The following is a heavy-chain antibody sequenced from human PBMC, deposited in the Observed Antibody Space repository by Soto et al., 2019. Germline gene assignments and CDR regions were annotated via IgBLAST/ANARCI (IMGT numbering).Heavy chain of an antibody. CDR2: ISSSGSTI. Sequence: PGGSLRLSCPASGFTFSSYEMNWVRQAPGKGLEWVSYISSSGSTIYYADSVKGRFTISRDNAKNSLYLQMNSLRAEDTAVYYFARDLGGGNYDILPGGGFDYWGQGTLVTVSS. CDR1: GFTFSSYE. D-gene: IGHD3-9*01. V-gene: IGHV3-48*03. CDR3: ARDLGGGNYDILPGGGFDY. J-gene: IGHJ4*02.